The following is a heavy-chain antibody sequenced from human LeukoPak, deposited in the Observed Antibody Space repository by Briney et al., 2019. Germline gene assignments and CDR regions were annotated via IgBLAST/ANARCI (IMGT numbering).Heavy chain of an antibody. CDR1: GFTFSSYS. Sequence: GGSLRLSCAASGFTFSSYSMNWVRQAPGKGLEWVSSISSSSSYIYYADSVKGRFTISRDNAKNSLYLQMNSLRAEDTAVYYCARGPFLLRYFDWLLRGAFDIWGQGTMVTVSS. CDR3: ARGPFLLRYFDWLLRGAFDI. D-gene: IGHD3-9*01. J-gene: IGHJ3*02. CDR2: ISSSSSYI. V-gene: IGHV3-21*01.